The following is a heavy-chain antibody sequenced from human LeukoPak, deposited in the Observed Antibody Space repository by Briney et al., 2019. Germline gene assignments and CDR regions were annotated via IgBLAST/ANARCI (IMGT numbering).Heavy chain of an antibody. CDR1: GFTFSSYV. Sequence: GGSLRLSCAASGFTFSSYVMSWVRQAPGKGLEWVSAISGSGGSTYYADSVKGRFTISRDNSKNTLYLQMNSLRAEDTAVYYCARYNWNDANFDYWGQGTLVTVSS. CDR3: ARYNWNDANFDY. V-gene: IGHV3-23*01. D-gene: IGHD1-1*01. CDR2: ISGSGGST. J-gene: IGHJ4*02.